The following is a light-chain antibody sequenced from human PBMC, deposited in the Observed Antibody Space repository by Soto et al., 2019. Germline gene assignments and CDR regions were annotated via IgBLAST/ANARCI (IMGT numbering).Light chain of an antibody. Sequence: DIQMTQSPSTLSAIVGDRVTITCRASQNIDKWLAWYQQKPGKAPKVLIYQASGLETGVPSRFSGSGSGTEFTLTISSLQPDDFATYYCQQYLTFPRTFGQGTEVEIK. CDR3: QQYLTFPRT. CDR1: QNIDKW. V-gene: IGKV1-5*03. CDR2: QAS. J-gene: IGKJ1*01.